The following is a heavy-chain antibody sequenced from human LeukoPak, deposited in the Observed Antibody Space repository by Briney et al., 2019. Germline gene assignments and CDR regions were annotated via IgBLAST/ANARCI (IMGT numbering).Heavy chain of an antibody. J-gene: IGHJ6*03. V-gene: IGHV4-39*07. Sequence: PSETLSLTCTVSGGSISSYYWGWIRQPPGKGLEWIGSMYYSGSTYYNPSLKSRVTISINTSKNQFSLKLTSVTAADTAVYYCARLARRVVNHYYYYMDVWGKGTTVTVSS. CDR2: MYYSGST. D-gene: IGHD3-3*01. CDR3: ARLARRVVNHYYYYMDV. CDR1: GGSISSYY.